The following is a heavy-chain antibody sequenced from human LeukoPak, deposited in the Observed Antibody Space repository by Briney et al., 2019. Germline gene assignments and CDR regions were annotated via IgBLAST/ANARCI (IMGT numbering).Heavy chain of an antibody. V-gene: IGHV4-30-4*01. Sequence: PSETLSLTCAVYGGSFSGYYWSWIRQPPGKGLEWIGYIYYSGSTYYNPSLKSRVTISVDTSKNQFSLKLSFVTAADTAVYYCARDLIDQSAFDIWGQGTMVTVSS. CDR1: GGSFSGYY. CDR2: IYYSGST. CDR3: ARDLIDQSAFDI. D-gene: IGHD3-16*01. J-gene: IGHJ3*02.